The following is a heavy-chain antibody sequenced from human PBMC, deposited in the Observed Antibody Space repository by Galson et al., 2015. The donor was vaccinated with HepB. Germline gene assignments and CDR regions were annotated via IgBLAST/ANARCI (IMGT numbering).Heavy chain of an antibody. CDR3: ARGYSYGYPYEDY. V-gene: IGHV1-69*13. Sequence: SVKVSCKASGGTFSSYAISWVRQAPGQGLEWMGGIIPIFGTANYAQKFQGRVTITADESTSTAYMELSSLRSEDTAVYYCARGYSYGYPYEDYWGQGTLVTVSS. CDR1: GGTFSSYA. J-gene: IGHJ4*02. CDR2: IIPIFGTA. D-gene: IGHD5-18*01.